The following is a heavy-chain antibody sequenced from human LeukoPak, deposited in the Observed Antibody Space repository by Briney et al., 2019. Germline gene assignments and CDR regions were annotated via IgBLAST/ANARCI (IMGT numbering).Heavy chain of an antibody. Sequence: GRSLRLPCAASGFTFSSYDMHWVRQAPGKGLEWVAHITCDGSNKYYADSVKGRFTIPRDNSKNTLYLQMNSLRAEDTAVYYCAKDLGYCSGGSCYYQYYYYYGMDVWGKGTTVTVSS. V-gene: IGHV3-30*18. CDR2: ITCDGSNK. J-gene: IGHJ6*04. D-gene: IGHD2-15*01. CDR1: GFTFSSYD. CDR3: AKDLGYCSGGSCYYQYYYYYGMDV.